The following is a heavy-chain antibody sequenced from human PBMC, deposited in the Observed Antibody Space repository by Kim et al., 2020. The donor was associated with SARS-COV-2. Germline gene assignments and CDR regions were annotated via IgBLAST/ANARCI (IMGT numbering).Heavy chain of an antibody. CDR2: T. V-gene: IGHV5-51*01. D-gene: IGHD3-22*01. CDR3: ARGWLFGAFDI. J-gene: IGHJ3*02. Sequence: TRYSPSFQGQVTISADKSISTAYLQWSSLKASDTAMYYCARGWLFGAFDIWGQGTMVTVSS.